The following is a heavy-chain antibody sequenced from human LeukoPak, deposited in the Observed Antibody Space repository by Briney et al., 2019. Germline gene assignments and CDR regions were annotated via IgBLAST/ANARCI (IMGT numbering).Heavy chain of an antibody. CDR3: AKDPPGYSSGWYY. D-gene: IGHD6-19*01. Sequence: TGGSLRLSCAASGFTFSSYAMSWVRQAPGKGLEWVSGISGGGLNTYYADSVKGRFTISRDKSKKTLYLQMSSLSAEDRAVYYCAKDPPGYSSGWYYWGQGTLVTVSS. J-gene: IGHJ4*02. V-gene: IGHV3-23*01. CDR1: GFTFSSYA. CDR2: ISGGGLNT.